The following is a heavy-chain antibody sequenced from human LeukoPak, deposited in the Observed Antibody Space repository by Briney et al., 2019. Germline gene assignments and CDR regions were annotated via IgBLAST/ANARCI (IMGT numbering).Heavy chain of an antibody. D-gene: IGHD1-14*01. CDR3: ARYHRVGNWFDP. CDR2: IYYSGST. Sequence: SETLSLTCTVSGGSISSGGYYWSWIRQHPGKGLEWIGYIYYSGSTYYNPSLKSRVTISVDTSKNQFSLKLSSVTAADTAVYYCARYHRVGNWFDPWGQGTLVTVSS. J-gene: IGHJ5*02. V-gene: IGHV4-31*03. CDR1: GGSISSGGYY.